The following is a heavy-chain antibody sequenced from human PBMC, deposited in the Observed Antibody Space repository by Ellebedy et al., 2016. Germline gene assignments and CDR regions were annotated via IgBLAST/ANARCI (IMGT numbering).Heavy chain of an antibody. D-gene: IGHD5-24*01. CDR2: IIVDGSEE. CDR3: ARDRGDGYNQIDY. V-gene: IGHV3-30-3*01. Sequence: GESLKISXAASGFTFSSHAFHWVRQAPGMGLEWVALIIVDGSEEYYSDSVKGRFTISRDNSKNTVYLQMNSLRVEDTAIYYCARDRGDGYNQIDYWGQGTLVTVSS. J-gene: IGHJ4*02. CDR1: GFTFSSHA.